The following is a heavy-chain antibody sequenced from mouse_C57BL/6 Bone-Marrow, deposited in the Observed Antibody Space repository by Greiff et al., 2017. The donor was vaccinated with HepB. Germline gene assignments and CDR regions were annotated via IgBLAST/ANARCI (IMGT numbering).Heavy chain of an antibody. Sequence: EVQLMESGAELVKPGASVKLSCTASGFNIKDTYMNWVKQRPEQGLEWIGRIDPANGNTKYDPKFQGKATITADTSSNTAYLQLSSLTSEDTAVYYCARGLGKDYWGQGTTLTVSS. CDR2: IDPANGNT. CDR1: GFNIKDTY. CDR3: ARGLGKDY. D-gene: IGHD4-1*01. J-gene: IGHJ2*01. V-gene: IGHV14-3*02.